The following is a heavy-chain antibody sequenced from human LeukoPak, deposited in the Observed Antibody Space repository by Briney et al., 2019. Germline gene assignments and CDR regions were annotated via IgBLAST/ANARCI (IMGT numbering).Heavy chain of an antibody. CDR2: IYYSGST. D-gene: IGHD3-10*01. Sequence: SETLSLTCTVSGGSISSSSYYWGWIGQPPGKGLEWIGRIYYSGSTCYNPSLKSRVTISVDTSKNQFSLKLSSVTAADTAVYYCARLPMLWFGEYSYYFDYWGQGTLVTVSS. CDR3: ARLPMLWFGEYSYYFDY. J-gene: IGHJ4*02. V-gene: IGHV4-39*01. CDR1: GGSISSSSYY.